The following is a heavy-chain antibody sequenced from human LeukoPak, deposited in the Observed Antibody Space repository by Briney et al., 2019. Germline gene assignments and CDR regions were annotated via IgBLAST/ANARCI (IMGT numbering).Heavy chain of an antibody. CDR2: ISGDGGST. Sequence: GGSLRLSCAASGFTFDDYDIHWVRQAPGKGLEWVSLISGDGGSTYYADSVKGRFTISRDNAKSTLYLQMNSLRAEDTAVYYCASSTQISKYADYWGQGALVTVSS. CDR3: ASSTQISKYADY. D-gene: IGHD2-2*01. V-gene: IGHV3-43*02. J-gene: IGHJ4*02. CDR1: GFTFDDYD.